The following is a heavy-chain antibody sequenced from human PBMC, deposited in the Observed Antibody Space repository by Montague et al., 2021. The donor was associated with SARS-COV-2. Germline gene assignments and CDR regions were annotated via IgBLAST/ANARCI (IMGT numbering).Heavy chain of an antibody. J-gene: IGHJ3*02. CDR3: VREKAGGLRNVFDI. CDR2: IYHSGTT. Sequence: SETLSLTCTVSGXSIGSGDYWGWIRQPPGKGLEWIGSIYHSGTTYCNPSLESRLTMSIDTSTNQFSLRLTSVTAADTAVFFCVREKAGGLRNVFDIWGQGTTVTVSS. V-gene: IGHV4-38-2*02. CDR1: GXSIGSGDY.